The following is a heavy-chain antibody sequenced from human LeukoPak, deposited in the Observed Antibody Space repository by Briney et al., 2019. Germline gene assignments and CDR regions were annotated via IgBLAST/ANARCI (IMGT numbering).Heavy chain of an antibody. CDR3: AREYLGGHDFWSGYSDY. CDR1: GGTFSSYA. CDR2: IIPIFGTA. V-gene: IGHV1-69*13. D-gene: IGHD3-3*01. Sequence: SVKVSCKASGGTFSSYAISWVRQAPGQGLEWMGRIIPIFGTANYAQKFQGRVTITADESTSTAYMELSSLRSEDTAVYYCAREYLGGHDFWSGYSDYWGQGTLVTVSS. J-gene: IGHJ4*02.